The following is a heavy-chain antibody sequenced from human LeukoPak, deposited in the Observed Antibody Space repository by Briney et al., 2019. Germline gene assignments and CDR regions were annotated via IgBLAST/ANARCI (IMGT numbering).Heavy chain of an antibody. V-gene: IGHV4-34*01. CDR2: INHSGST. J-gene: IGHJ5*02. CDR3: ARGLLAVVVAAIYGWFDP. D-gene: IGHD2-15*01. Sequence: SETLSLTCAVSGGSFSGYYWSWIRQPPGKGLEWIGEINHSGSTNYNPSLKSRVTISVDTSKNQFSLKLSSVTAADTAVYYCARGLLAVVVAAIYGWFDPWGQGTLVTVSS. CDR1: GGSFSGYY.